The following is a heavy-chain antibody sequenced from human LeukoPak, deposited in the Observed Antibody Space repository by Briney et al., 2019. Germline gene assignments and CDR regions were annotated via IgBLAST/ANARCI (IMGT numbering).Heavy chain of an antibody. D-gene: IGHD3-10*01. CDR2: ISGSGGST. CDR3: AKGHGSGSYYKGFDY. J-gene: IGHJ4*02. V-gene: IGHV3-23*01. CDR1: GFTFSSYA. Sequence: GGSLRLSCAASGFTFSSYAMSWVRQAPGKGLEWVSAISGSGGSTYYADSVKGRFTISRDNSKNTLYLQMNSLRAEDTAVYYCAKGHGSGSYYKGFDYWGQGTLVTVSS.